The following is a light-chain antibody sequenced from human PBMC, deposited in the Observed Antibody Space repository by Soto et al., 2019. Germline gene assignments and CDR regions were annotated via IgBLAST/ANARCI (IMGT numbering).Light chain of an antibody. Sequence: EIVMTQSPATLSVSPGERATLSCRASQSVSSNLAWYQQKPGQAPRLLIYGASTRATGIPARFSGSGSGTEFTLTISSLQSEDFAVYYCQQYNNSPLLTFGGGTKVDI. CDR2: GAS. CDR1: QSVSSN. V-gene: IGKV3-15*01. CDR3: QQYNNSPLLT. J-gene: IGKJ4*01.